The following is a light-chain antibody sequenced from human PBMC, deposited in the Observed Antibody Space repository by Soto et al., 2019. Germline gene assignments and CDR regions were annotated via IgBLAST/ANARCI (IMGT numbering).Light chain of an antibody. CDR2: GAS. Sequence: EIVMTQSPATLSVSPGERATLSCRASQSVSSNLAWYQQKPGQAPRLLIYGASTRATGIPARFSGSGSGTGFTLTISSLQSEDFAVYDCQPDNNWRRSLGQGTKVEIK. V-gene: IGKV3-15*01. CDR3: QPDNNWRRS. CDR1: QSVSSN. J-gene: IGKJ1*01.